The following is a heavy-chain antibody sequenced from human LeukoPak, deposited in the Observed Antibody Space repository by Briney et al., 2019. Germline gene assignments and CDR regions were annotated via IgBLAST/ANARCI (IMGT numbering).Heavy chain of an antibody. Sequence: SETLSLTCTVSGASISSGSHHWGWFRQSPEKGLEWIGSIYSGRTTYYTPSLTSRLSISVDTSKNQFSLLLNSVTAADMAIYYCAKHDGRGGNTMGALDSWGQGSLVTVSS. CDR1: GASISSGSHH. CDR2: IYSGRTT. D-gene: IGHD2-2*01. V-gene: IGHV4-39*01. J-gene: IGHJ4*02. CDR3: AKHDGRGGNTMGALDS.